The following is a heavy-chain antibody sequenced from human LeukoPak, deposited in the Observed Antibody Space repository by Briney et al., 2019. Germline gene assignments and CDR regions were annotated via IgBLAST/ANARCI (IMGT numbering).Heavy chain of an antibody. D-gene: IGHD1-26*01. CDR2: ISNDGGTK. Sequence: GGSLRLSCAASGFSFNSYAIHWARQAPGKGLEWVAVISNDGGTKYYADSVKGRFAISRDNAKNTLYLQMNSVTTEDTAVYYCARDRTVGAHYTHLDSWGQGTLVTVS. CDR1: GFSFNSYA. CDR3: ARDRTVGAHYTHLDS. J-gene: IGHJ4*02. V-gene: IGHV3-30*09.